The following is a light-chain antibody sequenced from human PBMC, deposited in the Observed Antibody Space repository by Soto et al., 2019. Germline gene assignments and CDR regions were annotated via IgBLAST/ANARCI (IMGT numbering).Light chain of an antibody. CDR3: SSYTSSNSVV. V-gene: IGLV2-14*01. Sequence: QSALTQPASVSGSPGQSITISCTETSSAVGGYSYVSWYQHHPGDAPRLMIYEVTNRPSGVSNRFSGSRSGNTASLTIFGLQAEDEADYYCSSYTSSNSVVFGGGTKLTVL. CDR2: EVT. J-gene: IGLJ2*01. CDR1: SSAVGGYSY.